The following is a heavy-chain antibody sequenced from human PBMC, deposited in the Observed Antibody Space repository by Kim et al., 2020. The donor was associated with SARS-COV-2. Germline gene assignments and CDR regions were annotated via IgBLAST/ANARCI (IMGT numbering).Heavy chain of an antibody. J-gene: IGHJ4*02. Sequence: ASVKVSCKASGYTFTSYGISWVRQAPGQGLEGMGGISAYNGNTNYAQRLQGRVTMTTDTSTSTAYMELRSLRSDDTAVYYCARDGQLLWFGELISPSDYWGQGTLFTVSS. CDR1: GYTFTSYG. CDR2: ISAYNGNT. V-gene: IGHV1-18*01. D-gene: IGHD3-10*01. CDR3: ARDGQLLWFGELISPSDY.